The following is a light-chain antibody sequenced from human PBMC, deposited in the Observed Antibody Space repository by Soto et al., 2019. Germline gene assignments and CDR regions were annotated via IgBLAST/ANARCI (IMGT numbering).Light chain of an antibody. Sequence: QSVLTQPPSVSGAPGQRVTISCTGSSSNIGAGYDVHWYQQRPGTAPKLLIFGNINRPSGVPDRFSGSKSGTSASLAITGLQAEDEGDYYCAAWDDILNGYVFGGGTKVTV. J-gene: IGLJ1*01. CDR2: GNI. CDR3: AAWDDILNGYV. V-gene: IGLV1-40*01. CDR1: SSNIGAGYD.